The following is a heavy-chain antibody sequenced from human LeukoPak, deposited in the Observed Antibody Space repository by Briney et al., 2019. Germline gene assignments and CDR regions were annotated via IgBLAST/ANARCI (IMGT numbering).Heavy chain of an antibody. CDR2: ISSNGGST. CDR1: GFTFSSYA. CDR3: ARSGSLDY. V-gene: IGHV3-64*01. D-gene: IGHD2-15*01. Sequence: GGSLKLSCAASGFTFSSYAMHWVRQAPGKGLEYVSAISSNGGSTYYANSVKGRFTTSRDNSKNTLYLQMGSLRAEDMAVYYCARSGSLDYWGQGTLVTVSS. J-gene: IGHJ4*02.